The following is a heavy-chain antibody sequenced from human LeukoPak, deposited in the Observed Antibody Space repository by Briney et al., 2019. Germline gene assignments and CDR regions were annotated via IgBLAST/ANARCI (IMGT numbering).Heavy chain of an antibody. D-gene: IGHD6-19*01. CDR3: AKRADEYSSGWYGDNWFDP. Sequence: GGSLRLSCAASGFTFSSYAMSWVRQAPGKGLEWVSAISGSGGSTYYADSVKGRFTISRDNSKNTLYLQMNSLRAEDTAVYYCAKRADEYSSGWYGDNWFDPWGQGTLVTVSS. CDR2: ISGSGGST. CDR1: GFTFSSYA. J-gene: IGHJ5*02. V-gene: IGHV3-23*01.